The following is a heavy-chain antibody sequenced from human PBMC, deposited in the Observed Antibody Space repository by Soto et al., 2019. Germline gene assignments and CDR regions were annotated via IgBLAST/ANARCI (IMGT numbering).Heavy chain of an antibody. Sequence: VQLVESGGVVVKPGGSLRLSCAASGFTFSAYNMNWVRQAPGKGLEWVSSIPSITSYIFYADSAKGRFTISRDNAKNTLILQMNSRRAADTAMSYCASAFGGILICGQAWGKGTLVTVSS. V-gene: IGHV3-21*01. J-gene: IGHJ5*02. CDR2: IPSITSYI. CDR3: ASAFGGILICGQA. CDR1: GFTFSAYN. D-gene: IGHD3-3*01.